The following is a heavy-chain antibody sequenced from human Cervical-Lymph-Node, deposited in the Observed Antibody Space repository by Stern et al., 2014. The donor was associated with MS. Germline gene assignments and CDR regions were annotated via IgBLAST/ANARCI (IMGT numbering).Heavy chain of an antibody. D-gene: IGHD3-22*01. CDR3: ARSRDYYDSSGYSYYFDY. Sequence: QVQLQESGPGLVKPSQTLSLTCTVSGGSISSGGYYWSWIRQHPGKGLEWMGYIYYSGTTYSHTSLKRRITISVNTSKNQFSLKLSSVTAADTAVYYCARSRDYYDSSGYSYYFDYWGQGNLVTVSS. CDR1: GGSISSGGYY. CDR2: IYYSGTT. V-gene: IGHV4-31*03. J-gene: IGHJ4*02.